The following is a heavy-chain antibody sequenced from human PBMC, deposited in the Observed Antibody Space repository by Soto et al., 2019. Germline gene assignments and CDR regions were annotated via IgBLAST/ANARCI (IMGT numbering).Heavy chain of an antibody. Sequence: GGSLRLSCAASGFTFSSYAMHWVRQAPGKGLEYVSAISSNGGSTYYANSVKGRFTISRDNSKNTLYLQMGSLRAEDMAVYYCARDHPYGDYDYYYYYMDVWGKGTTVTVSS. CDR1: GFTFSSYA. CDR2: ISSNGGST. CDR3: ARDHPYGDYDYYYYYMDV. J-gene: IGHJ6*03. V-gene: IGHV3-64*01. D-gene: IGHD4-17*01.